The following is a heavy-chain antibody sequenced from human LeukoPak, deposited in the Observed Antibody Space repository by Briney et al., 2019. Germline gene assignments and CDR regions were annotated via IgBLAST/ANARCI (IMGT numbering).Heavy chain of an antibody. CDR3: ARADYDFWSGYSHFDY. J-gene: IGHJ4*02. Sequence: PGGSLRLSCAASGLTFSSHWMHWVRQAPGKGLVWASRITNDGSSTTYADSVKGRFTISRDNAKNMLYLQVNSLRAEDTAVYYCARADYDFWSGYSHFDYWGQGTLVTVSS. CDR2: ITNDGSST. V-gene: IGHV3-74*01. D-gene: IGHD3-3*01. CDR1: GLTFSSHW.